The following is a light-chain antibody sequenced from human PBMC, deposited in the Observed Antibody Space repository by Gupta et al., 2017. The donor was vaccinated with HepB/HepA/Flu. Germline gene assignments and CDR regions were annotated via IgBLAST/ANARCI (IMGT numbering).Light chain of an antibody. CDR1: SLRSYY. Sequence: CQGDSLRSYYASWYQQKPGQAPVLVIYGKNNRPSGIPDRFSGSSSGNTASLTITGAQAEDEADYYCNSRDSSGNHVVFGGGTKLTVL. V-gene: IGLV3-19*01. CDR2: GKN. CDR3: NSRDSSGNHVV. J-gene: IGLJ2*01.